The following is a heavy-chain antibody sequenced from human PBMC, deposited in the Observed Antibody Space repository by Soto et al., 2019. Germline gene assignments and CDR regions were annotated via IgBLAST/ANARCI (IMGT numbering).Heavy chain of an antibody. V-gene: IGHV3-33*01. CDR2: IWYDGSNK. Sequence: GGSLSLSCEASGFTFSSYGMHWVRQAPGKGLEWVAVIWYDGSNKYSADSVKGRFTISRDNSKNTLYLQMNSLRAEDTAVYYCAREYYCGGDCYYFDYWGQGTPVTVSS. CDR3: AREYYCGGDCYYFDY. CDR1: GFTFSSYG. D-gene: IGHD2-21*01. J-gene: IGHJ4*02.